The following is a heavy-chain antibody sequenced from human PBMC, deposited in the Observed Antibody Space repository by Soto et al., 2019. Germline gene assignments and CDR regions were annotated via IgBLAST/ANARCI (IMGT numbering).Heavy chain of an antibody. CDR2: ISYDGSNK. D-gene: IGHD2-2*01. Sequence: GGSLRLSCAASGFTVSSYAMHWVRQAPGKGLEWVAVISYDGSNKYYADSVKGRFTISRDNSKNTLYLQMNSLRAEDTAVYYCARWGGDCSSTSCYKVLRSSYYYGMDVWGQGTTVTVSS. CDR1: GFTVSSYA. V-gene: IGHV3-30-3*01. J-gene: IGHJ6*02. CDR3: ARWGGDCSSTSCYKVLRSSYYYGMDV.